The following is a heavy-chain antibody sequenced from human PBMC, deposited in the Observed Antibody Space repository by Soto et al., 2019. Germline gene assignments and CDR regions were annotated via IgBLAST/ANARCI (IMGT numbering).Heavy chain of an antibody. D-gene: IGHD3-9*01. CDR1: GYTFTSYG. V-gene: IGHV1-18*01. CDR2: ISVYNDNT. J-gene: IGHJ1*01. CDR3: ARIGFDGH. Sequence: QVQLVQSGSEIKKPGASVKVSCKAFGYTFTSYGIGWVRQAPGQGLEWMGWISVYNDNTNSEQKFQGRVTMTTETSSSTAYMELRSLKSDDTAMYYCARIGFDGHWGQGTLVTVSS.